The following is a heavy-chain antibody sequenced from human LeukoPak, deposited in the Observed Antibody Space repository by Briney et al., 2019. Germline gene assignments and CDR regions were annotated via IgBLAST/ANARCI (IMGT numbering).Heavy chain of an antibody. J-gene: IGHJ6*03. D-gene: IGHD1-26*01. V-gene: IGHV1-69*04. CDR2: IIPILGIA. Sequence: SVKVSCKASGGTFSSYAISWVRQAPGQGLEWMGRIIPILGIANYAQKFQGRVTITADKSTSTAYMELSSLRSEDTAVYYCAKTPPIEWELLTLVGLGYYMDVWGKGTTVTVSS. CDR1: GGTFSSYA. CDR3: AKTPPIEWELLTLVGLGYYMDV.